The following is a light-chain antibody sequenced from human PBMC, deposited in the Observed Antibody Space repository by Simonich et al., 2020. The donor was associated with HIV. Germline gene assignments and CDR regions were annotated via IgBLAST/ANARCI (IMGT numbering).Light chain of an antibody. Sequence: DIVMTQSPDSLAVSLGERATINCKSSQSFLYSSNNKNYLAWYQQKPGQPPKLLIYWAATREAGVPDRFSGSGSGTDFTLTISSLQAEDVAVYYCQQYYSTRRTFGQGTKVEIK. V-gene: IGKV4-1*01. CDR3: QQYYSTRRT. CDR1: QSFLYSSNNKNY. J-gene: IGKJ1*01. CDR2: WAA.